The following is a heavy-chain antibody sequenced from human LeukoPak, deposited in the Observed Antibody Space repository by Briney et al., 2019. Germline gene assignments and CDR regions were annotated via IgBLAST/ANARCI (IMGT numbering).Heavy chain of an antibody. J-gene: IGHJ4*02. Sequence: ASVKVSCKASGYTFTSYAMNWVRQAPGQGLEWMGWINTNTGNPTYAQGFTGRFVFSLDTPVSTAYLQISSLKAEDTAVYYCVRGSDYYDSSGATYWGQGTLVTVSS. V-gene: IGHV7-4-1*02. D-gene: IGHD3-22*01. CDR3: VRGSDYYDSSGATY. CDR2: INTNTGNP. CDR1: GYTFTSYA.